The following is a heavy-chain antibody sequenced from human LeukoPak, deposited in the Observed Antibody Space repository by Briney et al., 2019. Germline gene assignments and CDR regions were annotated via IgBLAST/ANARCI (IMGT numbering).Heavy chain of an antibody. D-gene: IGHD6-13*01. CDR2: IWYDGSNK. CDR1: GFTFSSYG. Sequence: GGSLRLSCAASGFTFSSYGMHWVRQAPGKGLEWVAVIWYDGSNKYYADSVKGRFTISRDNSKNTLYLQMNSLRAEDTAVYYCAKDPAAVSWENWFDPWGQGTLVTVSS. CDR3: AKDPAAVSWENWFDP. J-gene: IGHJ5*02. V-gene: IGHV3-30*02.